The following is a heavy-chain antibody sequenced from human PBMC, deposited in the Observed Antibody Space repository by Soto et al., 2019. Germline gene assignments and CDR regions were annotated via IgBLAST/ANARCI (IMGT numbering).Heavy chain of an antibody. V-gene: IGHV3-15*01. D-gene: IGHD4-17*01. CDR2: IKSKTDGGTT. Sequence: EVQLVESGGGLVKPGGSLRLSCAASGFTFSNAWMSWVRQAPGKGLEWVGRIKSKTDGGTTYYAAPVKGRFTISRDDSKNTLYLQMNSLKTEDTAVYYCTTGIYGDYVKDYWGQGTLVTVSS. CDR3: TTGIYGDYVKDY. CDR1: GFTFSNAW. J-gene: IGHJ4*02.